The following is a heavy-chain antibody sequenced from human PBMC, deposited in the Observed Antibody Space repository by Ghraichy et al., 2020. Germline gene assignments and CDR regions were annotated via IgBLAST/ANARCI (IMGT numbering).Heavy chain of an antibody. J-gene: IGHJ4*02. D-gene: IGHD1-1*01. Sequence: GESLNISCAASGFTFSHYNFNWVRKAPGKGLEWVSSISTSSSYIYYADSVQGRFTISRDNAKNSLYLQMNSLRVEDTAVYYCARDQGGTTPTTRFLDYWGQGTLVTVSS. CDR3: ARDQGGTTPTTRFLDY. V-gene: IGHV3-21*01. CDR1: GFTFSHYN. CDR2: ISTSSSYI.